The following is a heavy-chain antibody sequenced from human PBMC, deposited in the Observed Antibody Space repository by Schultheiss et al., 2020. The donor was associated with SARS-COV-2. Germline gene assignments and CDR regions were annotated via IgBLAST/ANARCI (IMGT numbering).Heavy chain of an antibody. CDR3: ARGTRAYYV. D-gene: IGHD2-8*01. CDR2: IGGSGGST. Sequence: GESLKISCAASGFTFSAYSINWVRQAPGKGLEWVSAIGGSGGSTYYADSVKGRFTISRDNAKNSLYLQMNSLRAEDTAVYYCARGTRAYYVWGQGTTVTVSS. V-gene: IGHV3-21*04. J-gene: IGHJ6*02. CDR1: GFTFSAYS.